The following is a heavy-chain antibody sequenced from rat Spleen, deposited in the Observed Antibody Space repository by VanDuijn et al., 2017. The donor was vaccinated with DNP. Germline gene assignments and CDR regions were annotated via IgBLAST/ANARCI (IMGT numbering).Heavy chain of an antibody. D-gene: IGHD1-6*01. CDR1: GYTFTTYY. CDR3: ARAGVYDGPYWYFDF. Sequence: QVQLRQSGAEPAKPGSSVKISCKASGYTFTTYYISWIKQTTRQGLEFIGYINTGSGGTNYNEKFKGKATLTVDKSSTTAFMQLNSLTPDDSAVYYCARAGVYDGPYWYFDFWGPGTMVTVSS. V-gene: IGHV1-43*01. CDR2: INTGSGGT. J-gene: IGHJ1*01.